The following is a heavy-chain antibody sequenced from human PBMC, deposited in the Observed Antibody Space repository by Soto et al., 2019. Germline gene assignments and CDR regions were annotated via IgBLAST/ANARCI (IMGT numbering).Heavy chain of an antibody. D-gene: IGHD5-12*01. J-gene: IGHJ2*01. Sequence: EVQLVESGGGLVQPGGSLRLSCAASGFTFSSYSMNWVRQAPGKGLEWVSYISSSSSTIYYADSEKGRFTISRDNAKNSLYLQMNSLRDEDTAVYYCARRDGYNHLRVWYFDLWGRGTLVTVSS. CDR2: ISSSSSTI. CDR3: ARRDGYNHLRVWYFDL. V-gene: IGHV3-48*02. CDR1: GFTFSSYS.